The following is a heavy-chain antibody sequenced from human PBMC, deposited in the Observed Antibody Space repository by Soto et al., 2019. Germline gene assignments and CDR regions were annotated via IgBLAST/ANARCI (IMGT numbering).Heavy chain of an antibody. CDR2: LSGGGINT. D-gene: IGHD4-17*01. Sequence: EVQLLESGGGLVQPGGSLRLSCAASGFTFSTYSMAWVRQAPGKGPEWVSGLSGGGINTFYADSVKGRFTISVDNSKNTVDLQMNSLRVEDTAVYYCAKWSGYGDERGQGTLVTVSS. V-gene: IGHV3-23*01. CDR3: AKWSGYGDE. J-gene: IGHJ4*02. CDR1: GFTFSTYS.